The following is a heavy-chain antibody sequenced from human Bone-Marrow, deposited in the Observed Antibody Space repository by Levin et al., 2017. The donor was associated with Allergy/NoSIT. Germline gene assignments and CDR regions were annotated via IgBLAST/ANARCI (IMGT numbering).Heavy chain of an antibody. V-gene: IGHV3-23*01. CDR3: AKGDVGYDFRTWLTFDN. J-gene: IGHJ4*02. CDR1: GFTFSAHA. Sequence: AGGSLRLSCAASGFTFSAHAMTWVRQTAGKRLEWVAGISGSGGSTLYAGSVKGRFTISRDNSESTVFLQMDSLRPEDTATYYCAKGDVGYDFRTWLTFDNWGRGILVTVSS. D-gene: IGHD5-12*01. CDR2: ISGSGGST.